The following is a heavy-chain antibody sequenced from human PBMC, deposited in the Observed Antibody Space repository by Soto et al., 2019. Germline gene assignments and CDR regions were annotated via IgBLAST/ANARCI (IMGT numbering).Heavy chain of an antibody. CDR2: INHSGST. CDR1: GGSFSGYY. D-gene: IGHD6-19*01. V-gene: IGHV4-34*01. J-gene: IGHJ3*02. CDR3: ARVSSGWGGNAFDI. Sequence: QVQLQQWGAGLLKPSETLSLTCAVYGGSFSGYYWSWIRQPPGKGLEWIGEINHSGSTNYNPSLKSRVTISVDTSKNQFSLKLSSVTDADTAVYYCARVSSGWGGNAFDIWGQGTMVTVSS.